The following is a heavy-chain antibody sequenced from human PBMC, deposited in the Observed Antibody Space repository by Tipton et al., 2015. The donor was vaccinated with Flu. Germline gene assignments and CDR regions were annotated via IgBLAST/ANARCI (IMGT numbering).Heavy chain of an antibody. V-gene: IGHV4-4*09. CDR2: IYNNQYT. CDR1: GGFVSSYY. D-gene: IGHD4-11*01. CDR3: ARRDYSNYVSEPKSWFDP. Sequence: TLSLTCTVSGGFVSSYYWNWIRQPPGKGLEWIGYIYNNQYTKYNPSLKSRVTVSVDPSMSQFSLRLTSVTAADTAIYYCARRDYSNYVSEPKSWFDPWGQGTLVTVSS. J-gene: IGHJ5*02.